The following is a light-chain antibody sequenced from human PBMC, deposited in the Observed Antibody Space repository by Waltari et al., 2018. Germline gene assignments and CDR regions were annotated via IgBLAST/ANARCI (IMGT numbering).Light chain of an antibody. J-gene: IGLJ2*01. Sequence: QSVLTQPPSVSGAPGQRVTISCSGSSSNIGAGYDVNWYQQLPGKAPKPLIYGNSNRPSGVPDRISGSKSGTSASLAITGLQAEDEADYYCQSYDSTLGGSVFGGGTKLTVL. V-gene: IGLV1-40*01. CDR3: QSYDSTLGGSV. CDR2: GNS. CDR1: SSNIGAGYD.